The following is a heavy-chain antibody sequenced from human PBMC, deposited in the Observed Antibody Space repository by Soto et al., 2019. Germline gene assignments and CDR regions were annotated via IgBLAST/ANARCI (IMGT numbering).Heavy chain of an antibody. J-gene: IGHJ4*02. Sequence: EVQLLESGGGLVQPGGSLRLSCAASGFTFSSYAMSWVRQAPGKGLEWVSAISGSGGSTYYADSVKGRFTNSRDNSKNTLYLQMNSLRAEDTAVYYCAKDRSRWGSNDYWGQGTLVTVSS. CDR1: GFTFSSYA. CDR2: ISGSGGST. CDR3: AKDRSRWGSNDY. V-gene: IGHV3-23*01. D-gene: IGHD3-16*01.